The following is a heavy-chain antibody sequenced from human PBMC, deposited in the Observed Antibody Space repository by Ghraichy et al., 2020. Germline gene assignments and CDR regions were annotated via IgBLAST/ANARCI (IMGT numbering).Heavy chain of an antibody. CDR2: IKLDGSEK. CDR1: GFTFSTYW. V-gene: IGHV3-7*01. J-gene: IGHJ6*02. D-gene: IGHD6-19*01. Sequence: GGSLRLSCAASGFTFSTYWMAWVRQAPGKGLEWVANIKLDGSEKYYVDSVKGRFTISRDNAKNSLSLQMNSLRAEDTAVYYCARDHRSGWSLDVWGQGTTVTVSS. CDR3: ARDHRSGWSLDV.